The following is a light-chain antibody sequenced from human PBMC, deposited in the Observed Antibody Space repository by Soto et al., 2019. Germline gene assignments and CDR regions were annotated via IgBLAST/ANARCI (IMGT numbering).Light chain of an antibody. J-gene: IGKJ1*01. Sequence: DIQMPQSPSSLSASVVDRVTITCRASQSISSYLNWYHQKPGKAPKLLIHAASSLQSGVPSTFSGSGSGTEFTLTISSLQTDDFSTYYCQQYHSYWTFGQGTKVDI. CDR3: QQYHSYWT. CDR2: AAS. CDR1: QSISSY. V-gene: IGKV1-39*01.